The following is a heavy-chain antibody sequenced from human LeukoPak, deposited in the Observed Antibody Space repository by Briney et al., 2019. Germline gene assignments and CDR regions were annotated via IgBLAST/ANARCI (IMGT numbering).Heavy chain of an antibody. Sequence: PGGSLRLSCAASGFTVSSNYMSWVRQAPGKGLEWVSAISGSGGSTYYADSVKGRFTISRDNSENTLYLQMNSLRAEDTAVYYCAKGVGLWFGELLPFDYWGQGTLVTVSS. CDR2: ISGSGGST. V-gene: IGHV3-23*01. J-gene: IGHJ4*02. CDR3: AKGVGLWFGELLPFDY. CDR1: GFTVSSNY. D-gene: IGHD3-10*01.